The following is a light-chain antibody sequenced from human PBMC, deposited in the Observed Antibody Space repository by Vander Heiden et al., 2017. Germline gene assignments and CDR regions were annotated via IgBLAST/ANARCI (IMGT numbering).Light chain of an antibody. CDR1: SSNIGSNY. V-gene: IGLV1-47*02. CDR3: AAWDDSLSGSWV. J-gene: IGLJ3*02. CDR2: SNN. Sequence: QSVLTQPPSASGTPGQRATISCSGSSSNIGSNYVYWYQQLPGTAPKLLIYSNNQRPSGVPDRFSDSKSGTSASLAISGLRSEDEADYYCAAWDDSLSGSWVFGGGTKLTVL.